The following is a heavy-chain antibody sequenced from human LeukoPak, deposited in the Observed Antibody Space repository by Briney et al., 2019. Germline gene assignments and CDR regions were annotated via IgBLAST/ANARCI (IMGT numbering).Heavy chain of an antibody. J-gene: IGHJ4*02. CDR2: INHSGST. D-gene: IGHD3-10*01. CDR1: GGSFSGYY. V-gene: IGHV4-34*01. CDR3: ARGIRRYYYGSGSYDY. Sequence: SETLSLTCAVYGGSFSGYYWSWIRQPPGKWLEWNGEINHSGSTNYNPSLKSRVTISVDTSKNQFSLKLSSVTAADTAVYYCARGIRRYYYGSGSYDYWGQGTLVTVSS.